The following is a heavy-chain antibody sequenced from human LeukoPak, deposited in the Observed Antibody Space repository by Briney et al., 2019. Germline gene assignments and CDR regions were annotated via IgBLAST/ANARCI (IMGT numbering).Heavy chain of an antibody. V-gene: IGHV1-8*01. CDR3: ARSYITMVRGVLYNWFDP. CDR1: GYTFTSYD. CDR2: MNPNSGNT. Sequence: ASVTVSFKASGYTFTSYDINWVRQATGQGLEWMGWMNPNSGNTGYAQKFQGRVTMTRNTSISTAYMELSSLRSEDTAVYYCARSYITMVRGVLYNWFDPWGQGTLVTVSS. J-gene: IGHJ5*02. D-gene: IGHD3-10*01.